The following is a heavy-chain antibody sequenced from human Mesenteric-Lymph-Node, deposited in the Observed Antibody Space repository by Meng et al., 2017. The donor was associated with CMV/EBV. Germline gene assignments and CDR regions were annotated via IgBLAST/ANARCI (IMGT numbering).Heavy chain of an antibody. V-gene: IGHV3-11*04. J-gene: IGHJ4*02. CDR2: ISSSGSTI. D-gene: IGHD5-18*01. Sequence: ASGVTFSDYYMSWIRQAPGKGLEWVSYISSSGSTIYYADSVKGRFTISRDNAKNSLYLQMNSLRAEDTAVYYCARVVRGYSYGPTDYWGQGTLVTVSS. CDR3: ARVVRGYSYGPTDY. CDR1: GVTFSDYY.